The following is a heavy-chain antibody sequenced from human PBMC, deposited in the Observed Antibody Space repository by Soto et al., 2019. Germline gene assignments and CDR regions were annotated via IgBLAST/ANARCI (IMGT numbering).Heavy chain of an antibody. Sequence: VRLSCAASGFTFSSYSMNWVRQAPEKGLEWVSYISSSSSTIYYADSVKGRFTISRDNAKNSLYLQMNSLRDEDTAVYYCARHGYYYDSSGYPSYDYWGQGTLGTVSS. V-gene: IGHV3-48*02. CDR2: ISSSSSTI. CDR1: GFTFSSYS. D-gene: IGHD3-22*01. J-gene: IGHJ4*02. CDR3: ARHGYYYDSSGYPSYDY.